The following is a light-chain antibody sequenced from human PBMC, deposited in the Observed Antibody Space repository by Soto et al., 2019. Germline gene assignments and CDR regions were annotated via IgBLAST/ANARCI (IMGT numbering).Light chain of an antibody. V-gene: IGKV1-39*01. CDR2: ASF. J-gene: IGKJ2*01. CDR1: QSINIY. CDR3: QQSYITPYT. Sequence: DIQMTQSPSSLSVSVGDRVTITCRASQSINIYLNWYQQKPGKAPNLLISASFNLQSGVPSRFSGSGSGTDFTLALSSLQPEDFATYYCQQSYITPYTFGQGTKLEIK.